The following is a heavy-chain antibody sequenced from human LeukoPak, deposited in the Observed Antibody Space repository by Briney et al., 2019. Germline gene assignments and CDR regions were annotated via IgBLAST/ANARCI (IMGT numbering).Heavy chain of an antibody. Sequence: PSETLSLTCAVYGGSFSGYYWSWIRQPPGKGLEWIGEINHSGSTNYNPSLKSRVTISVDTSKNQFSLKLSSVTAADTAVYYCARHGPYDSSGYYSDWFDPWGQGTLVTVSS. CDR2: INHSGST. CDR3: ARHGPYDSSGYYSDWFDP. V-gene: IGHV4-34*01. CDR1: GGSFSGYY. J-gene: IGHJ5*02. D-gene: IGHD3-22*01.